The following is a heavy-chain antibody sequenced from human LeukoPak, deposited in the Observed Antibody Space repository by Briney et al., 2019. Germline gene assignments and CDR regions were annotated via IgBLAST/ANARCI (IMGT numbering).Heavy chain of an antibody. CDR1: GYTFTSYG. Sequence: ASVKASCKASGYTFTSYGISWVRQAPGQGLEWMGWISAYNGNTNYAQKLQGRVTMTTDTSTSTAYMELRSLRSDDTAVYYCARVRFGSGSYPFDYWGQGTLVTVSS. CDR3: ARVRFGSGSYPFDY. CDR2: ISAYNGNT. V-gene: IGHV1-18*01. D-gene: IGHD3-10*01. J-gene: IGHJ4*02.